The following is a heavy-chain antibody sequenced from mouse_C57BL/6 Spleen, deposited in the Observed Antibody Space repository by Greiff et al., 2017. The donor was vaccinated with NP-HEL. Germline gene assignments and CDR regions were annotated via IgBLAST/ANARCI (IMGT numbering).Heavy chain of an antibody. V-gene: IGHV5-9-1*02. J-gene: IGHJ3*01. CDR1: GFTFSSYA. D-gene: IGHD1-1*01. CDR3: TRDGSYYGTLAWFAY. CDR2: ISSGGDYI. Sequence: EVKLVESGEGLVKPGGSPKLSCAASGFTFSSYAMSWVRQTPEKRLEWVAYISSGGDYIYYADTVKGRFTISRDNARNTLYLQMSSLKSEDTAMYYCTRDGSYYGTLAWFAYWGQGTLVTVSA.